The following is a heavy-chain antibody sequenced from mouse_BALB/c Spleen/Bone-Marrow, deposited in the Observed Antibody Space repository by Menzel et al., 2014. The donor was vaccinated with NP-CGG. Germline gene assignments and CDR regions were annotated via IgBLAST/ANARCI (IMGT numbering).Heavy chain of an antibody. CDR2: ISTYYGDA. J-gene: IGHJ4*01. CDR1: GYTFTDYA. Sequence: VKLMESGAELVRPGVSVKISCKGSGYTFTDYAMHWVKQSHAKSLEWIGVISTYYGDASYNQRFKGKATMTVDKSSSTAYMELARPTSEDSAIYYCARDAMDYWGQGTSVTVSS. V-gene: IGHV1S137*01. CDR3: ARDAMDY.